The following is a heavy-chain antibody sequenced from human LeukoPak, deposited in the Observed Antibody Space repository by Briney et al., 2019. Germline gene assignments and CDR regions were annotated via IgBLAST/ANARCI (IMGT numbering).Heavy chain of an antibody. D-gene: IGHD3-10*01. V-gene: IGHV1-46*01. Sequence: ASVKVSCKASGYTFTSYYMHWVRQAPGQGLEWMGIINPSGGSTSYAQKLQGRVTMTTDTSTSTAYMELRSLRSDDTAVYYCARYYYGSGSTFDYWGQGTLVTVSS. CDR3: ARYYYGSGSTFDY. CDR2: INPSGGST. CDR1: GYTFTSYY. J-gene: IGHJ4*02.